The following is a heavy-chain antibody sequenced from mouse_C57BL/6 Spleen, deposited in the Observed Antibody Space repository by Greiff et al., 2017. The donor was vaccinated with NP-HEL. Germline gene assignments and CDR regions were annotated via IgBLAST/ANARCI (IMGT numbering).Heavy chain of an antibody. CDR1: GYSITSGYY. V-gene: IGHV3-6*01. Sequence: EVQLQQSGPGLVKPSQSLSLTCSVTGYSITSGYYWNWIRQFPGNKLEWMGYISYDGSNNYNPSLQNRISITRDTSKNQFFLKLNSVTTEDTATYYCARSDYDYFDYWGQGTTLTVSS. D-gene: IGHD2-4*01. CDR2: ISYDGSN. J-gene: IGHJ2*01. CDR3: ARSDYDYFDY.